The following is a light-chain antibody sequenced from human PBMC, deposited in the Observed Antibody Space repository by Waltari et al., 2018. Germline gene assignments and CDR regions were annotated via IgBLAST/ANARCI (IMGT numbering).Light chain of an antibody. J-gene: IGLJ2*01. Sequence: QSVLTQPPSVSGAPGQRVTIPCTGSSPNIGAGYDVPWYQQFPGTAPKLLIYHNSNRPSGVPDRFSGSKSGTSASLAITGLLAEDEADYYCQSFDSSLNAVLFGGGTKLTVL. V-gene: IGLV1-40*01. CDR3: QSFDSSLNAVL. CDR1: SPNIGAGYD. CDR2: HNS.